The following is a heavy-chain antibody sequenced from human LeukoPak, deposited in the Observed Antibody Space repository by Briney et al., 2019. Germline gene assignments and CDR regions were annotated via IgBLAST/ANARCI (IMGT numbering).Heavy chain of an antibody. Sequence: GGSLRLSCAASEFTFSSYSMNWVRQAPGKGLEWVSYISSGSTNIYYADSVKGRFTISRDKAKNSLYLQMNSLRAEDTAVYYCASYDSSGYAFDYWGQGTLVTVSS. J-gene: IGHJ4*02. CDR3: ASYDSSGYAFDY. CDR2: ISSGSTNI. CDR1: EFTFSSYS. V-gene: IGHV3-48*01. D-gene: IGHD3-22*01.